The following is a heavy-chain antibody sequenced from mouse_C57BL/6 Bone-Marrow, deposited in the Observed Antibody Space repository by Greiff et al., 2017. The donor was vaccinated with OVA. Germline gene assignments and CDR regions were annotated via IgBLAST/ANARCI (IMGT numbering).Heavy chain of an antibody. CDR2: IDPENGDT. CDR1: GFNIKDDY. V-gene: IGHV14-4*01. D-gene: IGHD2-2*01. J-gene: IGHJ1*03. Sequence: EVQLQPSGAELVRPGASVKLSCTASGFNIKDDYMHWVKQRPEQGLEWIGWIDPENGDTEYASKFQGKATITADTSSNTAYLQLSSLTSEDTAVYYCTTYGYDRYFDVWGTGTTVTVSS. CDR3: TTYGYDRYFDV.